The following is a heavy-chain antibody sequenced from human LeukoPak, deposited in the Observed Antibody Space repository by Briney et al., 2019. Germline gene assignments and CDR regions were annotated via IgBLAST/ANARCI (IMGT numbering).Heavy chain of an antibody. Sequence: GGSLRLSCAASGFTFSSYAMHWVRQAPGKGLEWMAVISYDGSNKYYADSVKGRFTISRDNSKNTLYLQMNSLRPEDTAVYYCARDPTSSIAARFGYFDYWGQGTLVTVSS. CDR3: ARDPTSSIAARFGYFDY. V-gene: IGHV3-30*04. J-gene: IGHJ4*02. D-gene: IGHD6-6*01. CDR1: GFTFSSYA. CDR2: ISYDGSNK.